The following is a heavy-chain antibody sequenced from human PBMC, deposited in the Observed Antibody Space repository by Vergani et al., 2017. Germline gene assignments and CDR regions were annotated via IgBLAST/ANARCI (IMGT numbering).Heavy chain of an antibody. J-gene: IGHJ5*02. CDR2: IRGSGGSK. CDR1: GFTFSSIA. CDR3: AKEGVPNYYGSGSSGWFDP. V-gene: IGHV3-23*01. Sequence: EVQLLESGGGLVQPGGSLSLPGAASGFTFSSIARSWVRQAPGKGRRWVSAIRGSGGSKDYADSGKGRFTIASDNSKNTLYLQMNSLRAEDTAVYYCAKEGVPNYYGSGSSGWFDPWGQGTLVTVSS. D-gene: IGHD3-10*01.